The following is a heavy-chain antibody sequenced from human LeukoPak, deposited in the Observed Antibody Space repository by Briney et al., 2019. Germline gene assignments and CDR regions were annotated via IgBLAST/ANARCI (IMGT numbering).Heavy chain of an antibody. CDR2: VSGSGGDT. CDR3: AKGTTIVVVAATLDY. CDR1: GFTFSSYA. V-gene: IGHV3-23*01. D-gene: IGHD2-15*01. J-gene: IGHJ4*02. Sequence: GGSLRLSCAASGFTFSSYAMSWVRQAPGKGLEWVSGVSGSGGDTYYADSVKGRFTISRDNSKNTLYLQMNSLRAEDTAVYYCAKGTTIVVVAATLDYWGQGTLVTVSS.